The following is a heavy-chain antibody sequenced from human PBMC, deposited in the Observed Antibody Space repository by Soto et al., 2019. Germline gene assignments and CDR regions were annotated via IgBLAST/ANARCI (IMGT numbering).Heavy chain of an antibody. V-gene: IGHV4-59*01. CDR1: NGSINSYY. CDR2: IYYSGST. Sequence: SETLSLTCSVSNGSINSYYWSWIRQPPGKGLEWIGYIYYSGSTNYNPSLKSRVAISLDTSKNQFYLKLTSVTAADTAIYYCARTDGLRFFDSFDYWGKGSLVTVSS. D-gene: IGHD3-9*01. CDR3: ARTDGLRFFDSFDY. J-gene: IGHJ4*02.